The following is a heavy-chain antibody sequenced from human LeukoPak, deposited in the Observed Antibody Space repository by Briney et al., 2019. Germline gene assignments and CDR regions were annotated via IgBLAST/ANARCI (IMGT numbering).Heavy chain of an antibody. CDR1: GGSISSYH. Sequence: SETLSLTCTVSGGSISSYHWIWIRQPPGKGLEWVGYIHYSGSTNYNPSLKSRVTTSVDTSKKQFSLKLRSVTAADTAVYYCARSVSWGLLVRDDAFDIWGQGTMVTVSS. CDR2: IHYSGST. J-gene: IGHJ3*02. V-gene: IGHV4-59*08. D-gene: IGHD2-21*01. CDR3: ARSVSWGLLVRDDAFDI.